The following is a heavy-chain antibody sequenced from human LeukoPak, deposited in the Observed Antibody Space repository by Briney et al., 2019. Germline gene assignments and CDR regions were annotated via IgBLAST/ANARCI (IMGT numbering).Heavy chain of an antibody. Sequence: SETLSLTGTGSGCSINNYYWSWIRQPPGKGLEWLGYIFYTGNTNYNPSLKSRVTMSIDTSKNQFSLKLSSVTAADTAVYYCTRTYSSSSIDYWGQGALVTVSS. CDR2: IFYTGNT. D-gene: IGHD6-6*01. CDR3: TRTYSSSSIDY. CDR1: GCSINNYY. V-gene: IGHV4-59*01. J-gene: IGHJ4*02.